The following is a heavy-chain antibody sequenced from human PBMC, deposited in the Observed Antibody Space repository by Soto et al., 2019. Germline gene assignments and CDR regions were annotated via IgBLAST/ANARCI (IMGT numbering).Heavy chain of an antibody. V-gene: IGHV3-21*01. CDR1: GFTFSSYS. CDR3: PRFFPNSSGYWSFDY. CDR2: ISSSSSYI. J-gene: IGHJ4*02. Sequence: GGSLRLSCAASGFTFSSYSMNWVRQAPGKGLEWVSSISSSSSYIYYADSVKGRFTISRDNAKNSLYLQMNSLRAEDTAVYYCPRFFPNSSGYWSFDYCGQGTLVTVSS. D-gene: IGHD3-22*01.